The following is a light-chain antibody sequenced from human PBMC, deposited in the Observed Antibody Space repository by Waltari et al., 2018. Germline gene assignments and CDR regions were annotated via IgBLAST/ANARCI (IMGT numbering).Light chain of an antibody. CDR2: EDN. J-gene: IGLJ3*02. V-gene: IGLV6-57*02. Sequence: NFMLTQPHSVSESPGKTVTLSCTASSGSIASNHVQWHQRRPDSAPKTLIYEDNKRPSGVPDRFSGSIDSSSNSASLTISGLKTEDEADYYCQSFQNSQTVFGGGTKLTVL. CDR3: QSFQNSQTV. CDR1: SGSIASNH.